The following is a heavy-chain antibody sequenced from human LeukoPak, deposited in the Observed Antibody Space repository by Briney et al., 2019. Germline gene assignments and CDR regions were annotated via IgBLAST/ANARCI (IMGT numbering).Heavy chain of an antibody. Sequence: PSQTLSLTCTVSGGSISSGSYYWSWIRQPAGKGLEWIGSIYTSGSTNYNPSLKSRVTISVDTSKNQFSLKLSSVTAADTAVYYCARGPFCSSTSCYNKGAFDIWGQGTMVTVSS. V-gene: IGHV4-61*02. CDR2: IYTSGST. D-gene: IGHD2-2*02. CDR1: GGSISSGSYY. CDR3: ARGPFCSSTSCYNKGAFDI. J-gene: IGHJ3*02.